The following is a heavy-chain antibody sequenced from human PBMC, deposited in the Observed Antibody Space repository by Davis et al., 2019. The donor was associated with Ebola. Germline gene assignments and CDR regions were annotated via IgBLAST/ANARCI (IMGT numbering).Heavy chain of an antibody. CDR2: ISYDGSNK. CDR1: GFTFSSYA. D-gene: IGHD3-16*01. Sequence: GESLKISCAASGFTFSSYAMHWVRQAPGKGLEWVAVISYDGSNKYYADSVKGRFTISRDNSKNTLYLQMNSLRAEDTAVYYCARDRGSVGYYYYMDVWGKGTTVTVSS. CDR3: ARDRGSVGYYYYMDV. J-gene: IGHJ6*03. V-gene: IGHV3-30-3*01.